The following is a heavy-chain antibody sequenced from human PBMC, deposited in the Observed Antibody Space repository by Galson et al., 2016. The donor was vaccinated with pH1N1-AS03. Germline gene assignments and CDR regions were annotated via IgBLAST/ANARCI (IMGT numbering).Heavy chain of an antibody. J-gene: IGHJ4*02. CDR1: GFTLRSYA. V-gene: IGHV3-23*01. D-gene: IGHD2-15*01. Sequence: SLRLSCAASGFTLRSYAMTWVRQAPGKGLERVSAISISGNYTYYAASVKGRFTISRDGSKNTLYLQMNSLRADDTAVYYCGRVGRGGSPVDYWGQGTLVTVSS. CDR2: ISISGNYT. CDR3: GRVGRGGSPVDY.